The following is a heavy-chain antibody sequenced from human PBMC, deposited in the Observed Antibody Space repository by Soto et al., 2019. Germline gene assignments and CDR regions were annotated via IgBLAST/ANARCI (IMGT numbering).Heavy chain of an antibody. CDR2: ISAYNGNT. Sequence: QVQLVQSGAEVKKPGASVKVSCKASGYTFTSYGISWVRQAPGQGLEWMGWISAYNGNTKYAQKLQGRLTTNTYTSTSTAYMELWSLRSDDTAVYYCARDSPPVDYWGQGTLVTVSS. CDR3: ARDSPPVDY. J-gene: IGHJ4*02. V-gene: IGHV1-18*01. CDR1: GYTFTSYG.